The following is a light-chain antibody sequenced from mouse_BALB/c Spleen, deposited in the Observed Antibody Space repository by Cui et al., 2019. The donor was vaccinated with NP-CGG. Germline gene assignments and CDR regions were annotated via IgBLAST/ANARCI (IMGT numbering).Light chain of an antibody. CDR2: GTN. Sequence: QAVVTQESALTTSPGETVTLTCRSSTWAVTTGNYANWVQEKPDHLFTGLIGGTNNRAPGVPARFSGSLIGDKAALTITGAQTEDEAIYFCALWYSNHWVFGGGTKLTVL. V-gene: IGLV1*01. CDR3: ALWYSNHWV. CDR1: TWAVTTGNY. J-gene: IGLJ1*01.